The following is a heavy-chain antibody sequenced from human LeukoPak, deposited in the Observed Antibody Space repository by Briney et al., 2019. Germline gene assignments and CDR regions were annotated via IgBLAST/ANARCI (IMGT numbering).Heavy chain of an antibody. CDR2: IYYSGSA. V-gene: IGHV4-31*03. D-gene: IGHD3-3*01. CDR1: GGSISSGGYY. CDR3: ARTLYDFRSGVQPYYFDY. J-gene: IGHJ4*02. Sequence: SETLSLTCTVSGGSISSGGYYWSWIRQHPGKGLEWIGYIYYSGSAYYNPSLKSRVTISVDTSKNRFSLKLSSVTAADTAVYYCARTLYDFRSGVQPYYFDYWGQGTLVTVSS.